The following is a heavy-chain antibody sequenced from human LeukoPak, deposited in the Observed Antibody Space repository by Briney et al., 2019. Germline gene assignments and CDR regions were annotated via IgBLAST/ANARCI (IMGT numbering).Heavy chain of an antibody. CDR2: INPNSGGT. CDR1: GYTFTDYY. V-gene: IGHV1-2*02. Sequence: ASVKVSCKASGYTFTDYYMHWVRQAPGQGLEWMGWINPNSGGTNYAQKFQGRVTMTRDTSISTAYMELSRLRSDDTAVYYCAISVLAAADLKRLAFDIWSQGTMVTVSS. CDR3: AISVLAAADLKRLAFDI. J-gene: IGHJ3*02. D-gene: IGHD6-13*01.